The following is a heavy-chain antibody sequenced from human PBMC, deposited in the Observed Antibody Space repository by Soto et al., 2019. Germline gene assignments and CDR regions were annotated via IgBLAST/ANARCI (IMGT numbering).Heavy chain of an antibody. V-gene: IGHV1-18*01. J-gene: IGHJ4*02. D-gene: IGHD3-22*01. CDR2: ISAYNGNT. CDR3: ARDSDYYDSSGYYLRYFDY. Sequence: GAPVKVSCKASGYTFASYGISWVRQAPGQGLEWMGWISAYNGNTNYAQKLQGRVTMTTDTSTSTAYMELRSLRSDDTAVYYCARDSDYYDSSGYYLRYFDYWGQGTLVTVS. CDR1: GYTFASYG.